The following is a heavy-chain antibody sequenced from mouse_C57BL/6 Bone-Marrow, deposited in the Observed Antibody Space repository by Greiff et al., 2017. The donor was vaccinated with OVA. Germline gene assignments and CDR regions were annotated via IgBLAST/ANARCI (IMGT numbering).Heavy chain of an antibody. Sequence: VQLQQSGTELVKPGASVKLSCKASGYTFTSYWMHWVKQRPGQGLEWIGNINPSNGGTNYNEKFKSKATLTVDKSSSTAYMQLSSLTSEDSAVYDCARRYGNYSAWFAYWGQGTLVTVSA. D-gene: IGHD2-10*02. V-gene: IGHV1-53*01. CDR2: INPSNGGT. CDR3: ARRYGNYSAWFAY. J-gene: IGHJ3*01. CDR1: GYTFTSYW.